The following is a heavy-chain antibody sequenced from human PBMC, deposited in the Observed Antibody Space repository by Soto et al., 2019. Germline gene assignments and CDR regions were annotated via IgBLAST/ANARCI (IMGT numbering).Heavy chain of an antibody. J-gene: IGHJ5*02. CDR1: GYSFIGYY. CDR2: INIRSGDT. CDR3: ARGVPSGIHLGWFDP. Sequence: ATXKVYCKSSGYSFIGYYISCVRQSPGQGLEWMGWINIRSGDTKYTERFQGRVTMTRDTSINTAYMELSRLKSDDTAVYYCARGVPSGIHLGWFDPWGQGTLVTVSS. D-gene: IGHD2-2*02. V-gene: IGHV1-2*02.